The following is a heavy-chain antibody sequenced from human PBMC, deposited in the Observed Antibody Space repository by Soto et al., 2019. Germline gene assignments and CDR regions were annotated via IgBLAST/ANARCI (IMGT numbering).Heavy chain of an antibody. CDR2: TYFRSKWYN. CDR3: AKGDNLGPKTGYAFDP. CDR1: GDSVSSNTAS. J-gene: IGHJ5*02. V-gene: IGHV6-1*01. Sequence: SQTLSLTCAISGDSVSSNTASWNWIRQSPSRGLEWLGRTYFRSKWYNDYAVSVKSRITINPDTSNNQFSLQLNSVTPEDTAVYFYAKGDNLGPKTGYAFDPWGQGIMVTVSS. D-gene: IGHD5-12*01.